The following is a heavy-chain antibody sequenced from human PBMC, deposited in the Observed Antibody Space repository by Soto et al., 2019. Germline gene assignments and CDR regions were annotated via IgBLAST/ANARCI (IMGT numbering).Heavy chain of an antibody. D-gene: IGHD2-15*01. V-gene: IGHV3-21*01. CDR3: AKERDIVVVVAPLDY. Sequence: GGSLRLSCAASGFTFSSYSMHWVRQAPGKGLEWVSSISSRSRSIYYADSVKGRFTISRDNSKNTLYLQMNSLRAEDTAVYYCAKERDIVVVVAPLDYWGQGTLVTVSS. J-gene: IGHJ4*02. CDR2: ISSRSRSI. CDR1: GFTFSSYS.